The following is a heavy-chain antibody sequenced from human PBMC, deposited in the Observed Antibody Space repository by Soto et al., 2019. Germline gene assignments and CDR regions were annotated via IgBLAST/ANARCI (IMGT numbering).Heavy chain of an antibody. J-gene: IGHJ3*02. CDR1: GGSLSSGGYY. V-gene: IGHV4-31*03. D-gene: IGHD4-17*01. Sequence: SETLSLTCTVSGGSLSSGGYYWSWIRQHPGKGLEWIGYIYYSGSTYYNPSLKSRVTISVDTSKNQFSLKLSSVTAADTAVYYCARGELDYGVSGEAFDIWGQGTMVTVSS. CDR3: ARGELDYGVSGEAFDI. CDR2: IYYSGST.